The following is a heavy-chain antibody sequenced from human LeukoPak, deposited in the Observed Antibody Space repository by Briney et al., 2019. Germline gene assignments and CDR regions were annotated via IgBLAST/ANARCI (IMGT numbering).Heavy chain of an antibody. Sequence: PSETLSLTCTVSGGSISSSSYYWGWIRQPPGKGLEWIGSIYYSGSTYYNPSLKSRVTISVDTSKNQFSLKLSSVTAADTAVYYCARVALDTAMVSALDYWGQGTLVTVSS. CDR2: IYYSGST. CDR1: GGSISSSSYY. CDR3: ARVALDTAMVSALDY. V-gene: IGHV4-39*01. D-gene: IGHD5-18*01. J-gene: IGHJ4*02.